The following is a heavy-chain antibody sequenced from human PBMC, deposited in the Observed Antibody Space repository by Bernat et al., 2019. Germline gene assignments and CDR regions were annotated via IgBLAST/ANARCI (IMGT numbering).Heavy chain of an antibody. CDR1: GFSFGSYW. D-gene: IGHD3-10*01. Sequence: EVQLVESGGGLVQPGGSLRLSCAASGFSFGSYWMHWVHQAPGKGLVWVARINSDGSVTKYADSVKGRFTISRDNAKNTLYLQMNSLRAEDTAVYYCAKDGQLTPYFYYYMDVWGRGTTVTVSS. J-gene: IGHJ6*03. CDR3: AKDGQLTPYFYYYMDV. V-gene: IGHV3-74*01. CDR2: INSDGSVT.